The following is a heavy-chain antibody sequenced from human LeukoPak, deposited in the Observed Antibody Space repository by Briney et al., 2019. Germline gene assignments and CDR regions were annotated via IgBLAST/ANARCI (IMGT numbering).Heavy chain of an antibody. V-gene: IGHV3-48*03. J-gene: IGHJ4*02. CDR3: AKHRSWNDLSIFDY. D-gene: IGHD1-1*01. CDR2: LSSSGSAF. CDR1: GFTFRSYE. Sequence: GGSLRLSCEDSGFTFRSYEMNWVRQAPGKGLEWIAYLSSSGSAFSYADSVKGRFTIARDNAKNTLYLQMNSLRAEDTAVYYCAKHRSWNDLSIFDYWGQGTLVTVSS.